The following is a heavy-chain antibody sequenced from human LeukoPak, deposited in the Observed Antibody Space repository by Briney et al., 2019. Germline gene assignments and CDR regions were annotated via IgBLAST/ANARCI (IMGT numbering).Heavy chain of an antibody. CDR2: IKQDGSEK. V-gene: IGHV3-7*01. J-gene: IGHJ4*02. CDR3: ARDSIAARPFGYFDY. D-gene: IGHD6-6*01. CDR1: GFTFSSYW. Sequence: GGSLRLSCAASGFTFSSYWMSWVRQAPGKGLEWVANIKQDGSEKYYVDSVKGRFTISRDNAKNSLYLQMNSLRAEDTAVYYCARDSIAARPFGYFDYWGQGTLVTVSS.